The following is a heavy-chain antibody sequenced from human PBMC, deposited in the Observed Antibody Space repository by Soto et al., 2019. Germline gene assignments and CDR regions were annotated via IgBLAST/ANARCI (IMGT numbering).Heavy chain of an antibody. D-gene: IGHD1-26*01. V-gene: IGHV4-39*07. CDR2: IYYSGST. CDR3: ARVQGSSYYFDY. J-gene: IGHJ4*02. Sequence: SETLSLTCTVSGGSISSSSYYWGWIRQPPGKGLEWIGSIYYSGSTYYNPSLKSRVTISVDTSKNQFSLKLSSVTAADTAVYYCARVQGSSYYFDYWGQGTLVTVSS. CDR1: GGSISSSSYY.